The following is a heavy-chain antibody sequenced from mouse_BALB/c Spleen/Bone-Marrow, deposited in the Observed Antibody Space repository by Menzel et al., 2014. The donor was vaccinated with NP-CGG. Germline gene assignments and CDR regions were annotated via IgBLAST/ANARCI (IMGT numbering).Heavy chain of an antibody. J-gene: IGHJ3*01. V-gene: IGHV3-1*02. CDR1: AYSITSGYG. CDR2: IHHSGNT. Sequence: VQLQQSGPDLVKPSQSLSLTCTVTAYSITSGYGWHWIRQFPGNKLDWLGYIHHSGNTNYNPSLKSRISITRDTSKNQFFLQLNSVTTEDTATYYCVREDRYEAYFPYWGQGTLVTVSA. D-gene: IGHD2-14*01. CDR3: VREDRYEAYFPY.